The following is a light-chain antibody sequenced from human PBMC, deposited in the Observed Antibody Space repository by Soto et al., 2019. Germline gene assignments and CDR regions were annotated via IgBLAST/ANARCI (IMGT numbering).Light chain of an antibody. CDR3: SSYAGTFYV. CDR1: RSDVGGYNY. J-gene: IGLJ1*01. CDR2: EVS. V-gene: IGLV2-8*01. Sequence: QSVLTQPPSASGSPGQSVTISCTGTRSDVGGYNYVSWYQQHPGKAPKLMIYEVSKRPSGVPDRFSGSKSGNTASLTVSGLQAEDEADYYCSSYAGTFYVFGTGTKVTVL.